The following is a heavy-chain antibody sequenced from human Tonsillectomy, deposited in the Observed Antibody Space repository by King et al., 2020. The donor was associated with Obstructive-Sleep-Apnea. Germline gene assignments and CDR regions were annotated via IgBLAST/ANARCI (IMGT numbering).Heavy chain of an antibody. J-gene: IGHJ4*02. D-gene: IGHD4-23*01. CDR3: ARVGCRYRGLMTAVVNRGFGY. CDR2: INHSGST. CDR1: GGSFSGYY. V-gene: IGHV4-34*01. Sequence: HVQLQQWGAGLLKPSETLSLTCAVYGGSFSGYYWSWIRQPPGKGLEWIGEINHSGSTNYNPSLKSRVTISVDTSKNQFSLKLSSVTAADTAVYYCARVGCRYRGLMTAVVNRGFGYWGQGTLVTVSS.